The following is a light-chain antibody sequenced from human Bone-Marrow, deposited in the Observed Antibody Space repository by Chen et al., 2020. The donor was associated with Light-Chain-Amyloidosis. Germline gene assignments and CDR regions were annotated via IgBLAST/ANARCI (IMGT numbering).Light chain of an antibody. V-gene: IGLV1-51*01. J-gene: IGLJ2*01. CDR2: DNN. CDR3: GAWDSSLSAGL. CDR1: TSNIGNNY. Sequence: QSVLTQPPSVSAAPGQRVTISCSGSTSNIGNNYVSWYQQLPGTAPKRLIYDNNRRPSGIPDRFSASKSGTSATLGITGLQTEDEADYYCGAWDSSLSAGLFGGGTKLTVL.